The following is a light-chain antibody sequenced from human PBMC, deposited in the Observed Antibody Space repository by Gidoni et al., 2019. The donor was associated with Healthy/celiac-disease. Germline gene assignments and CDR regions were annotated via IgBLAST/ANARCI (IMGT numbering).Light chain of an antibody. CDR3: QQRSHWPLT. Sequence: EIVLTQSPATLSLSPGERATLTCRASQSVSSYLAWYQQNPGQAPRLLIYDASNRATGIPARFSGSGSGTDFPLTLRRLEPEDFAVYYCQQRSHWPLTFGQGTRLEIK. CDR1: QSVSSY. V-gene: IGKV3-11*01. J-gene: IGKJ5*01. CDR2: DAS.